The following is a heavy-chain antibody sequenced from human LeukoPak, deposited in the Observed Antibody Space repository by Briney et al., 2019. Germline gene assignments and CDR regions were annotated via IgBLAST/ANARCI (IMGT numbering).Heavy chain of an antibody. J-gene: IGHJ4*02. D-gene: IGHD2-21*01. Sequence: GGSLRLSCAASGFTFSSYSTNWVRQAPGKGLEWVSSISSSSSYIYYADSVKGRFTISRDSSKNTLFLQMNRLRPEDAAVYYCAKAPVTTCRGAYCYPFDYWGQGTLVTVSS. CDR2: ISSSSSYI. V-gene: IGHV3-21*04. CDR1: GFTFSSYS. CDR3: AKAPVTTCRGAYCYPFDY.